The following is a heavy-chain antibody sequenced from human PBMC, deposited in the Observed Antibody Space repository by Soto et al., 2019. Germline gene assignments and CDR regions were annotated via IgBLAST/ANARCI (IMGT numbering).Heavy chain of an antibody. D-gene: IGHD6-13*01. CDR2: IDYSGTT. J-gene: IGHJ4*02. CDR3: ARGMNPQDY. V-gene: IGHV4-38-2*01. Sequence: PSETLSLTCSVSGYLISSGYYWGWVRQTPGKGLEWLGSIDYSGTTYFNPSLKSRVTMAIDTSKNQFSLSLASVAAADTAMYYCARGMNPQDYWGQGTLVTVSS. CDR1: GYLISSGYY.